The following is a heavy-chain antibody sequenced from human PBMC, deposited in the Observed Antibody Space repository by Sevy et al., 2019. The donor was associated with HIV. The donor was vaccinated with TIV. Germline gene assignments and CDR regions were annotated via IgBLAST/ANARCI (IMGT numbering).Heavy chain of an antibody. CDR3: ARDAAFNVLLAPMGFGDFDY. V-gene: IGHV3-48*03. J-gene: IGHJ4*02. CDR1: GFTFSSYE. CDR2: MSSSGSTI. D-gene: IGHD3-10*01. Sequence: GGSLRLSCAASGFTFSSYEMNWVRQAPGKVLEWVSYMSSSGSTIYYADSVKGRFTISRDNAKNSLYLQMNSLRAEDTAVYYCARDAAFNVLLAPMGFGDFDYWGQGTLVTVSS.